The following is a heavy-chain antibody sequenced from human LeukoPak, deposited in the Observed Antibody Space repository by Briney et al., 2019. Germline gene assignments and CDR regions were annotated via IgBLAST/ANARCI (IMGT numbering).Heavy chain of an antibody. Sequence: QPGRSLRLSCVASGFTFNSYGIHWVRQAPGKGLEWVAVIWYDGSNKYYADSVKGRFTISRDNSKNTLYLQMNSLRAEDTAVYYCARVDSYCSDEGCYYYYGMDVWGQGTTVTVSS. J-gene: IGHJ6*02. V-gene: IGHV3-33*01. CDR1: GFTFNSYG. CDR2: IWYDGSNK. D-gene: IGHD2-15*01. CDR3: ARVDSYCSDEGCYYYYGMDV.